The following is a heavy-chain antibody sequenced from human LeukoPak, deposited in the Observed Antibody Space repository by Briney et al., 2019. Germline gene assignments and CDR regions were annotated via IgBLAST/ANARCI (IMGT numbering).Heavy chain of an antibody. J-gene: IGHJ4*02. V-gene: IGHV4-59*01. CDR1: GGSISSYY. D-gene: IGHD6-19*01. Sequence: PSETLSLTCTVSGGSISSYYWSWIRQPPGKGLEWIGHIYYSGSTNYNPSLKSRVTISVDTSKNQFSLKLNSVSGADTAVYYFARVPPRSSGWYFFDYWGQGTLVTVSS. CDR2: IYYSGST. CDR3: ARVPPRSSGWYFFDY.